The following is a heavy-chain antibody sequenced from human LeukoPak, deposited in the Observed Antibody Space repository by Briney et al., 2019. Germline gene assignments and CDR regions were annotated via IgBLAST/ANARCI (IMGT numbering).Heavy chain of an antibody. CDR2: IWYDGSNK. J-gene: IGHJ4*02. V-gene: IGHV3-33*01. D-gene: IGHD5-12*01. CDR1: GFTFSSYG. CDR3: ARDSGYSGYGGIDY. Sequence: PGRPLRLSCAASGFTFSSYGMHWVRQAPGKGLEWVAVIWYDGSNKYYADSVKGRFTISRDNSKNTLYLQMNSLRAEDTAVYYCARDSGYSGYGGIDYWGQGTLVTVSS.